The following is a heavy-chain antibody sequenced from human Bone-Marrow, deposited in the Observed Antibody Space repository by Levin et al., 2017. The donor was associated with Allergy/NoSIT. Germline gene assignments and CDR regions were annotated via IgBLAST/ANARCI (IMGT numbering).Heavy chain of an antibody. V-gene: IGHV1-69*04. CDR1: GDTFSNYA. D-gene: IGHD2-21*01. CDR2: IIPALGIT. CDR3: GTDGLAYCGGASCSGTWAPMDV. J-gene: IGHJ6*03. Sequence: GGSLRLSCKASGDTFSNYAISWVRQAPGRGLEWMGRIIPALGITNYAQTLQGRVTITADKSTSTAYVEVNTLRSEDTAVYYCGTDGLAYCGGASCSGTWAPMDVWGKGTTVTVSS.